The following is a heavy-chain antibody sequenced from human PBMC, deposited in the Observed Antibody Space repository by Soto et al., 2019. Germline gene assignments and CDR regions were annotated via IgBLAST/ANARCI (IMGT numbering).Heavy chain of an antibody. Sequence: SETLSLTCAVSGCSISSGGYYWSWIRQRPGKGLEWIGYIYFSGSTYYSPSLKRRVTISVDTSKNQFSLKLSSVTAADTAVYYCARMFDASGNNWFDPWGQGTLVTVSS. D-gene: IGHD1-26*01. J-gene: IGHJ5*02. CDR1: GCSISSGGYY. CDR3: ARMFDASGNNWFDP. CDR2: IYFSGST. V-gene: IGHV4-31*11.